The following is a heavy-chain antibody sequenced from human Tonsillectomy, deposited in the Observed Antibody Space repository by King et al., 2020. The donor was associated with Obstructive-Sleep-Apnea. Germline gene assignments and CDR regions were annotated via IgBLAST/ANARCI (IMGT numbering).Heavy chain of an antibody. V-gene: IGHV4-39*07. CDR2: IYYSGRT. J-gene: IGHJ4*02. D-gene: IGHD5-12*01. CDR1: GGSISTTSYY. Sequence: LQLQESGPGLVKPWETLSLTCTVFGGSISTTSYYWGWIRQPPGKGLEWIGNIYYSGRTSDNPSLRSRVTISVDTSKNQFSLTLRSLTAADTAVYYCARLVATNVVFDFWGQGTLVTVSS. CDR3: ARLVATNVVFDF.